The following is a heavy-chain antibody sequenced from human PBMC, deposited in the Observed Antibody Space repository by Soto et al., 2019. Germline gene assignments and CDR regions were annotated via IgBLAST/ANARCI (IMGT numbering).Heavy chain of an antibody. J-gene: IGHJ6*02. CDR3: VKDRVPGAYGNYYGMDV. V-gene: IGHV3-30*18. CDR2: ISYDGSDK. D-gene: IGHD5-12*01. Sequence: GSLRLSCRVSGFTFNNSGMHWVRQAPGKGLEWMAVISYDGSDKYYADSVKGRVIISRDNSKNTLNLEMNSLRAEDTAIYYCVKDRVPGAYGNYYGMDVWGQGTTVTVSS. CDR1: GFTFNNSG.